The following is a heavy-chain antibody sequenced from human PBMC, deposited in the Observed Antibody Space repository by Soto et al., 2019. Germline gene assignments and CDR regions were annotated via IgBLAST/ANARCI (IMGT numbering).Heavy chain of an antibody. Sequence: QVQLQESGPGLVKPSGTLSLTCAVSGGSISSINWWSWVRQPPGKGLEWIGEIYHSGSTNYNPSLKSRVTISVDKSKNQFSLKLSSVTAADTAVYYCASRYCISTSCYVGYYGMDVWGQGTTVTVSS. CDR2: IYHSGST. J-gene: IGHJ6*02. CDR1: GGSISSINW. V-gene: IGHV4-4*02. D-gene: IGHD2-2*01. CDR3: ASRYCISTSCYVGYYGMDV.